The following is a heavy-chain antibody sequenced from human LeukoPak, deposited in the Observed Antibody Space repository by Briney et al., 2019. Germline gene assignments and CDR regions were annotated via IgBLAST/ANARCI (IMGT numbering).Heavy chain of an antibody. J-gene: IGHJ5*02. V-gene: IGHV3-21*01. CDR2: ISSSSSYI. CDR1: GFTFSSYS. CDR3: ARGDILTGHYSGP. Sequence: PGGSLRLSCAASGFTFSSYSMNWVRQAPGKGLEWVSSISSSSSYIYYADSVKGRFTISRDNAKNSLYLQMNSLRAEDTAVYYCARGDILTGHYSGPWGQGTLVTVSS. D-gene: IGHD3-9*01.